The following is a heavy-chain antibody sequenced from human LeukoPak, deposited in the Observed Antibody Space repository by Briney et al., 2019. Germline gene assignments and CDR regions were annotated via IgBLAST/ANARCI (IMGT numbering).Heavy chain of an antibody. D-gene: IGHD1-26*01. CDR3: ARGSGTYSLGFDY. J-gene: IGHJ4*02. CDR2: ISSGRGTI. Sequence: SGGSLRLSCAASGFTFSTYSMNWVRQAPGKGLEWFSYISSGRGTIYYAGSVKGRFTISRDNAKNSLYLQMNSLRAEDTAVYYCARGSGTYSLGFDYWGQGTLVTVSS. CDR1: GFTFSTYS. V-gene: IGHV3-48*01.